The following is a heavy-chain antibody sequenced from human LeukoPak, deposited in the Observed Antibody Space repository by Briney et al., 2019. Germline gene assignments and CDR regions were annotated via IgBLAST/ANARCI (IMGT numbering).Heavy chain of an antibody. V-gene: IGHV1-2*02. CDR3: ARVQTDLLPGLDY. CDR2: INTNSGDT. D-gene: IGHD3-10*01. Sequence: ASVTVSCKASGYTFTGYYMHWVRQAPGQGLEWMGWINTNSGDTNYAQKFQGRVTMTRDTSISTAYMELSRLRSDDPAVYFCARVQTDLLPGLDYWGQGTLVSVSS. CDR1: GYTFTGYY. J-gene: IGHJ4*02.